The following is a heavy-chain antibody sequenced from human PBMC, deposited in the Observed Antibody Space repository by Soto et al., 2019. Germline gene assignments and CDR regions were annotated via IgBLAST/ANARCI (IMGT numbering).Heavy chain of an antibody. CDR1: GGSVTSDNYY. CDR2: IYYTGST. V-gene: IGHV4-30-4*01. D-gene: IGHD2-2*01. CDR3: ARAVENTSSLQNWFDP. Sequence: QVQLQESGPGLVKPSQTLFLTCTVSGGSVTSDNYYWSWIHQPPGQGLEWIGYIYYTGSTKYNPSLQSRISISLDTSKNQFSLSVGSMTAADTAVYYCARAVENTSSLQNWFDPWGQGTLVTVSA. J-gene: IGHJ5*02.